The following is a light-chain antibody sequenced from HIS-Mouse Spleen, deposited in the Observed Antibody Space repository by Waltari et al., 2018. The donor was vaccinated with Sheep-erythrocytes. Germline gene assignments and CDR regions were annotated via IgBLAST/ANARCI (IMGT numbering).Light chain of an antibody. Sequence: QSALTQPPSASGSPGQSVTISCTGTSSDVGGYNYVSWYQQHPGKAPKLMIYEVSKRPSGVPDRFSGSKSGNTASLTGSGLQAEDEADYDCSSYAGSNNWVFGGGTKLTVL. CDR3: SSYAGSNNWV. CDR2: EVS. V-gene: IGLV2-8*01. J-gene: IGLJ3*02. CDR1: SSDVGGYNY.